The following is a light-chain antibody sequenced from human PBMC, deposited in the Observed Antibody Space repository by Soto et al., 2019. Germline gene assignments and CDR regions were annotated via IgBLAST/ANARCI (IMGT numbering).Light chain of an antibody. CDR1: QSISNW. CDR2: DAS. Sequence: DIQMTQSPSTLSASVGDRVTITGRASQSISNWLARYKQKPGKAPKLLISDASSLESGVPSRFSGSGSGTEFTLTIRSLKPDDFATYYCQQYSSYSTFGQGTKVDIK. J-gene: IGKJ1*01. V-gene: IGKV1-5*01. CDR3: QQYSSYST.